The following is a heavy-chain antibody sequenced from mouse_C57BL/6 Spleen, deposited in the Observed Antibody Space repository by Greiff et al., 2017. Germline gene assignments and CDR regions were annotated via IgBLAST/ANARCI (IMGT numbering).Heavy chain of an antibody. V-gene: IGHV1-61*01. Sequence: VQLQQPGAELVRPGSSVKLSCKASGYTFTSYWMDWVKQRPGQGLEWIGNIYPSDSETHYNQKFKDKATLTVDKSSSTAYMQLSSLTAEDSAVYYCARRDGPSGDYYAMDYWGQGTSVTVSS. CDR1: GYTFTSYW. J-gene: IGHJ4*01. CDR3: ARRDGPSGDYYAMDY. CDR2: IYPSDSET. D-gene: IGHD2-3*01.